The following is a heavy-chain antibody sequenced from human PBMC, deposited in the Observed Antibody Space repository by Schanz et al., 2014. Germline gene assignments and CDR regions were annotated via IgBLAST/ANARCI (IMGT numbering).Heavy chain of an antibody. J-gene: IGHJ6*02. CDR2: IGYLGDT. V-gene: IGHV3-13*01. CDR1: GFTLSNSD. Sequence: EVQLLESGGGLVQPGGSLRLSCAASGFTLSNSDMHWVRQGTGKGLEWDSTIGYLGDTYYPDSVKGRFAISRDNSKNTLYLKMNSLRADDTAVFYCARDFDDRRGYDSGYCLGEYMDVWGQGTTVTVSS. CDR3: ARDFDDRRGYDSGYCLGEYMDV. D-gene: IGHD3-16*01.